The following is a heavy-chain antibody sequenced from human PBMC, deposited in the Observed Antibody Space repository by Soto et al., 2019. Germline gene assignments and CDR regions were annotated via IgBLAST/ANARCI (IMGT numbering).Heavy chain of an antibody. CDR1: GYTFTSYG. CDR2: ISAHNGNT. J-gene: IGHJ6*02. D-gene: IGHD2-15*01. V-gene: IGHV1-18*04. CDR3: AKDINEVVAATRLRFYYYYYGMDV. Sequence: VASVKVSCKASGYTFTSYGISWVRQAPGQGLEWMGWISAHNGNTDYAQKFQGRVTMTTDTSTSTASMELRSLRAEDTAVYYCAKDINEVVAATRLRFYYYYYGMDVWGQGTTVTVS.